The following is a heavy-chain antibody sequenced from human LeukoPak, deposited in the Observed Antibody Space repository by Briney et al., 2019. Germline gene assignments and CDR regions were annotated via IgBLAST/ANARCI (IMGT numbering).Heavy chain of an antibody. CDR3: AKGHYYGSGSLDY. J-gene: IGHJ4*02. Sequence: GGSLRLSCAASGFTFSSYGMSWVRQAPGKGLEWVSVIGGRDGSTYYADSVKGRFTISRNNSKNTLYVQMNSLRAEDTAVYYCAKGHYYGSGSLDYWGQGTLVTVSS. V-gene: IGHV3-23*01. CDR2: IGGRDGST. D-gene: IGHD3-10*01. CDR1: GFTFSSYG.